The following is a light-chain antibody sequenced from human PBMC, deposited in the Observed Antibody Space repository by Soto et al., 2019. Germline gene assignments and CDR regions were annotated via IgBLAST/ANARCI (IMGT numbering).Light chain of an antibody. V-gene: IGKV3-20*01. Sequence: EIVLTQSPGTLSLSPGERATLSCRASQSVSSSYLAWYQQKPGQAPRLPMYGASNRATGIPDRFSGSGSETDFTLTISRLEPEDFAVYYCQQYGTTRITFGQGTRLEIK. CDR1: QSVSSSY. J-gene: IGKJ5*01. CDR3: QQYGTTRIT. CDR2: GAS.